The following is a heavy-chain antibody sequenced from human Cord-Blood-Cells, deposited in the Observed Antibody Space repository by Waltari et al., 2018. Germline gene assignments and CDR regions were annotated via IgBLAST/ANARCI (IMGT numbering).Heavy chain of an antibody. J-gene: IGHJ3*02. Sequence: QVQLQESGPGLVKPSETLSPTCTVSGGSISSYYWSWIRQPAGKGLEWIRRIYTSGSTTTHPSRKSRVTMSVDTSKNPFSLKLSSGTAADTAVYYCARGSGNWYAPFDIGGQGTMVTVSS. V-gene: IGHV4-4*07. D-gene: IGHD1-1*01. CDR1: GGSISSYY. CDR2: IYTSGST. CDR3: ARGSGNWYAPFDI.